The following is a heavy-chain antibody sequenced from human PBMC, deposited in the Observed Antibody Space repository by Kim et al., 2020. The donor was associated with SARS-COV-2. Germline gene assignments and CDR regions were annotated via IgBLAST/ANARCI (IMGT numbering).Heavy chain of an antibody. D-gene: IGHD3-22*01. CDR3: ARVGTTGGYYPNYFDF. CDR2: IFYTGST. CDR1: GDSISSSTYY. V-gene: IGHV4-39*01. J-gene: IGHJ4*02. Sequence: SETLSLSCTVSGDSISSSTYYWGWIRQPPGKGLEWIGSIFYTGSTYYNPSLNSRATMSVDTSKIQFSLRLRSVTAADTAVYYCARVGTTGGYYPNYFDFWGQGTLVTVSS.